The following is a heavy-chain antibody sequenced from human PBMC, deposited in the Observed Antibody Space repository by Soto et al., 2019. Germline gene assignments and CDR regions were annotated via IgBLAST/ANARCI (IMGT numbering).Heavy chain of an antibody. J-gene: IGHJ5*02. D-gene: IGHD2-15*01. Sequence: ASVKVSCKASGYTFTGYYMPWVLQAPGQGLEWMGWIKPNSGGTNYAQKFQGWVTMTRDTSISTAHMELSRLRSDDTAVYYCERAPRELCSGGSCFSGANWFDPWGQGTLVIVSS. V-gene: IGHV1-2*04. CDR1: GYTFTGYY. CDR2: IKPNSGGT. CDR3: ERAPRELCSGGSCFSGANWFDP.